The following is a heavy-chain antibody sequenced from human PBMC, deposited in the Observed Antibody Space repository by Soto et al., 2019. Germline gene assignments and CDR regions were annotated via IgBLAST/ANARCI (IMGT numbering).Heavy chain of an antibody. CDR1: GDSMSSDKW. D-gene: IGHD6-13*01. Sequence: SGTLSLTCAVSGDSMSSDKWWSWVRKPTGKGLEWIGDIHYSGSTNYNPSLKSRVTISVNTSRNQFSLTLSSVTAADTAVYYCARVKLAAAGTLDAFDIWGQGTMVTVSS. CDR2: IHYSGST. CDR3: ARVKLAAAGTLDAFDI. J-gene: IGHJ3*02. V-gene: IGHV4-4*02.